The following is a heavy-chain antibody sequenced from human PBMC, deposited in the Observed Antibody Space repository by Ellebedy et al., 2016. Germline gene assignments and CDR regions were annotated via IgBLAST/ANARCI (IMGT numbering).Heavy chain of an antibody. J-gene: IGHJ3*02. Sequence: GESLKISCVVSGFSVSSNYLSWVRQAPGKGLEWVSVLYAGGTTFYADSVRGRFTISRDNSKNTLYLQMNRLRAEDTAMYYCARRGYSYPRAAFDIWGQGTMVTVSS. V-gene: IGHV3-66*04. CDR3: ARRGYSYPRAAFDI. D-gene: IGHD5-18*01. CDR2: LYAGGTT. CDR1: GFSVSSNY.